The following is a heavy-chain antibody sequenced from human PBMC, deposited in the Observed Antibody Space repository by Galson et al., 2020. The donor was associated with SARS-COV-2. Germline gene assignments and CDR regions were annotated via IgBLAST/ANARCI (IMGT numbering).Heavy chain of an antibody. CDR2: MNPNSGNT. CDR1: GYTFTSYD. D-gene: IGHD3-10*01. J-gene: IGHJ6*02. CDR3: AREWWGSGTLSDYYYGMDV. Sequence: ASVKVSCKASGYTFTSYDINWVRQATGQGLEWIGWMNPNSGNTGYAQKFQGRVTMTRNTSISTAYMELSSLRSEDTAVYYCAREWWGSGTLSDYYYGMDVWGQGTTVTVSS. V-gene: IGHV1-8*01.